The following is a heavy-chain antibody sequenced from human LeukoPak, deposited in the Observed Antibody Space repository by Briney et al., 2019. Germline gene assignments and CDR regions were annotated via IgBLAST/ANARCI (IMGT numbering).Heavy chain of an antibody. V-gene: IGHV6-1*01. CDR2: TYYRSKWSN. CDR3: GRSSSADGRNWFDP. J-gene: IGHJ5*02. Sequence: SQTLSLTCAISGDSVSSKSVAWNWIRQSPSRGLEWLGRTYYRSKWSNDYAASVKSRIIINPDTSKNQFSLQLNSVTPEDTAAYYCGRSSSADGRNWFDPWGQGTLVTVSS. D-gene: IGHD6-19*01. CDR1: GDSVSSKSVA.